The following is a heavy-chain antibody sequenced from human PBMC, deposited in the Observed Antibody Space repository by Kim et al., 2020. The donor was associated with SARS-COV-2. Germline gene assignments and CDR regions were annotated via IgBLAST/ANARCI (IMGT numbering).Heavy chain of an antibody. V-gene: IGHV3-21*01. CDR3: ARDYDILTGYRHDFDY. D-gene: IGHD3-9*01. J-gene: IGHJ4*02. CDR2: ISSSSSYI. Sequence: GGSLRLSCAASGFTFSSYSMNWVRQAPGKGLEWVSSISSSSSYIYYADSVKGRFTISRDNAKNSLYLQMNSLRAEDTAVYYCARDYDILTGYRHDFDYWGQGTLVTVSS. CDR1: GFTFSSYS.